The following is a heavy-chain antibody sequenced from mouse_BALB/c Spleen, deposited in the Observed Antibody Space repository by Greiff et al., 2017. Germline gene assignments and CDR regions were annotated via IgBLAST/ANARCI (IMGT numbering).Heavy chain of an antibody. CDR3: ARRYYDYAMDY. D-gene: IGHD2-1*01. Sequence: EVKLMESGGGLVKPGGSLKLSCAASGFTFSSYAMSWVRQTPEKRLEWVATISSGGSYTYYPDSVKGRFTISRDNAKNTLYLQMSSLRSEDTAMYYCARRYYDYAMDYWGQGTSVTVSS. CDR1: GFTFSSYA. V-gene: IGHV5-9-3*01. CDR2: ISSGGSYT. J-gene: IGHJ4*01.